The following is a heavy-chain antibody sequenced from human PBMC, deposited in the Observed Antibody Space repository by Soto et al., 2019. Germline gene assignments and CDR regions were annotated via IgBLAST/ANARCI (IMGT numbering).Heavy chain of an antibody. V-gene: IGHV5-51*01. CDR3: ARIRGYELSYYYGMGV. D-gene: IGHD5-12*01. Sequence: GESLKISCKGSGYSFTSYWIGWVRQMPGKGLEWMGIIYPGDSDTRYSPSFQGQVTISADKSISTAYLQWSSLKASDTAMYYCARIRGYELSYYYGMGVWGQGTTVTVSS. CDR1: GYSFTSYW. J-gene: IGHJ6*02. CDR2: IYPGDSDT.